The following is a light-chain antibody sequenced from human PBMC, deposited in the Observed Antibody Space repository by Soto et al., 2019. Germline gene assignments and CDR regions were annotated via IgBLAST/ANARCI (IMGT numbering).Light chain of an antibody. CDR2: AAS. CDR3: LQHNSHPWT. V-gene: IGKV1-27*01. CDR1: QGISNH. J-gene: IGKJ1*01. Sequence: DIQMTQSPSSLSASVGDRVTITCRASQGISNHLAWYQQKPGKLPKLLIYAASILQSGVPSRFSGSGSGTDFTLVIGSLQPEDFATYYCLQHNSHPWTFGQGTKVEV.